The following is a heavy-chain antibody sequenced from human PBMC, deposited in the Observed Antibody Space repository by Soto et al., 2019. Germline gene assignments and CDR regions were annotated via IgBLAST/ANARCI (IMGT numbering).Heavy chain of an antibody. CDR1: GGTFSSYA. CDR2: IIPIFGTA. J-gene: IGHJ4*02. V-gene: IGHV1-69*01. CDR3: AYSYSGSHQYYLAY. D-gene: IGHD1-26*01. Sequence: QVQLVQSGAEVKKPGSSVKVSCKASGGTFSSYAISWVRQAPGQGLEWMGGIIPIFGTANYAQKFQVRVTISADESTSTAYMELSSLRSEDTAVYYCAYSYSGSHQYYLAYWGQGTLVTVSS.